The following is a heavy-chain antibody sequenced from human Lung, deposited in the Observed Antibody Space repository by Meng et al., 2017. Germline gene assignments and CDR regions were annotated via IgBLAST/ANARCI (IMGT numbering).Heavy chain of an antibody. D-gene: IGHD2-21*01. CDR2: INAGSENT. V-gene: IGHV1-3*01. CDR1: GYTFTNYA. Sequence: QVHLVQSGAEGKKPGASVKVPCKASGYTFTNYAMHWVRQAPGQGLEWMGWINAGSENTEYSQKFQGRVTLTRDTSATTAYMELRSLKSEDTAIYYCARDIVVTFGELTTLDSWGQGTLVTVSS. J-gene: IGHJ4*02. CDR3: ARDIVVTFGELTTLDS.